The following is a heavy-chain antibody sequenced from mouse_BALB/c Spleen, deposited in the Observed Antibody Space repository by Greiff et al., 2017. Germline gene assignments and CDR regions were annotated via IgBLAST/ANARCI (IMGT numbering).Heavy chain of an antibody. D-gene: IGHD1-1*01. Sequence: QVQLKESGPELVKPGASVKISCKASGYAFSSSWMNWVKQRPGQGLEWIGRIYPGDGDTNYNGKFKGKATLTADKSSSTAYMQLSSLTSVDSAVYFCARTGSYGSSYFDVWGAGTTVTVSS. V-gene: IGHV1-82*01. CDR2: IYPGDGDT. CDR3: ARTGSYGSSYFDV. CDR1: GYAFSSSW. J-gene: IGHJ1*01.